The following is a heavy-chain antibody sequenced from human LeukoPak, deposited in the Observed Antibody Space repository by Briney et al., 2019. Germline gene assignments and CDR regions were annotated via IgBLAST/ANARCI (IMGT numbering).Heavy chain of an antibody. V-gene: IGHV1-2*02. CDR3: AIPNFWSGPDRFDP. D-gene: IGHD3-3*01. CDR1: GYTFTGYY. CDR2: INPNSGGT. J-gene: IGHJ5*02. Sequence: ASVKVSCKASGYTFTGYYMHWVRQAPGQGLEWMGWINPNSGGTNYAQKFQGRVTMTRDTSISTAYMELSRLRSDDTAVYYCAIPNFWSGPDRFDPWGQGTLVTVSS.